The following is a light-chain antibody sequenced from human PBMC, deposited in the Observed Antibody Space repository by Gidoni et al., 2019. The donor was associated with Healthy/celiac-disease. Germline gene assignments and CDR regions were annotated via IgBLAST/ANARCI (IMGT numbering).Light chain of an antibody. Sequence: DIQMTQSPSSLSASVGDRITITCQASQDISNYLNWYQQKPGKAPKLLIYDASNLETGVPSRFSGSGSGTDFTFTISSPQPEDIATYYCQQYDNPLFTFGPGTKVDIK. CDR3: QQYDNPLFT. V-gene: IGKV1-33*01. CDR2: DAS. J-gene: IGKJ3*01. CDR1: QDISNY.